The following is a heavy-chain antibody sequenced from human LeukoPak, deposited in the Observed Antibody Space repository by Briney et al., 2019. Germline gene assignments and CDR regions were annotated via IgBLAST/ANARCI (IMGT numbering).Heavy chain of an antibody. V-gene: IGHV3-30*02. Sequence: GGSLRLSCAASGFTFSSYGMHWVRQAPGKGLEWVAFIRYDGSNKYYADSVKGRFTISRDNSKNTLYLQMNSLRAEDTAMYYCARDPKGLLWFGESHFDYWGQGTLVTVSS. CDR1: GFTFSSYG. CDR3: ARDPKGLLWFGESHFDY. D-gene: IGHD3-10*01. CDR2: IRYDGSNK. J-gene: IGHJ4*02.